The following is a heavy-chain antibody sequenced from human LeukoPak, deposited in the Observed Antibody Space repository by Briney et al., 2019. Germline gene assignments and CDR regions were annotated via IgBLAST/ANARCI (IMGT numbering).Heavy chain of an antibody. CDR1: GGSFSGYY. J-gene: IGHJ3*02. V-gene: IGHV3-11*01. CDR2: ISSSGSTI. Sequence: GSLSLSCAASGGSFSGYYRSWFGQAPGKGLEWVLDISSSGSTIYYADSVKGRFTVSRDKAKNSLYLQMNSLRAEDTAVYYCARGSSEDAFDIWGQGTMVTVSS. CDR3: ARGSSEDAFDI. D-gene: IGHD6-6*01.